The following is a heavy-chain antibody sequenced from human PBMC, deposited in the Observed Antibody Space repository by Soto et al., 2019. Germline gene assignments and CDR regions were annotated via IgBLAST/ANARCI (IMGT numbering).Heavy chain of an antibody. V-gene: IGHV3-23*01. J-gene: IGHJ6*03. Sequence: PGGSLRLSCAASGFTFSNYAMSWVRQAPGKGLEWVSTIVGGGGTTYYAESVEGRFTVSRDNPKNTLFLQMNSLRAEDTAVYYCAKVVQYSYCYMDVWGKGTMVTVSS. CDR2: IVGGGGTT. D-gene: IGHD1-1*01. CDR1: GFTFSNYA. CDR3: AKVVQYSYCYMDV.